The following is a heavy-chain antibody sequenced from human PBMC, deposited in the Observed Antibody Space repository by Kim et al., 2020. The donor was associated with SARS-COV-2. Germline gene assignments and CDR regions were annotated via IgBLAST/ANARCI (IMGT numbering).Heavy chain of an antibody. Sequence: GSKSYEQKFRGRVTMTRDTSTSTVYMELSSLRSEDTAVYYCARGIWFGDYWGQGTLVTVSS. J-gene: IGHJ4*02. CDR2: GSK. CDR3: ARGIWFGDY. D-gene: IGHD3-10*01. V-gene: IGHV1-46*01.